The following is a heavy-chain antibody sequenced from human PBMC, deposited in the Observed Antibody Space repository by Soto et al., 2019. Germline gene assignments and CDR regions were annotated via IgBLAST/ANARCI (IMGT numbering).Heavy chain of an antibody. V-gene: IGHV2-70*01. CDR1: GFSLSTSGMC. CDR3: ARTPHVDTAMLTLRNYYYYYGMDV. J-gene: IGHJ6*02. Sequence: SGPTLVNPTQTLTLTCTFSGFSLSTSGMCVSWIRQPPGKALEWLALIDWDDDKYYSTSLKTRLTISKDTSKNQVVLTMTNMDPVDTATYYCARTPHVDTAMLTLRNYYYYYGMDVWGQGATVTVSS. D-gene: IGHD5-18*01. CDR2: IDWDDDK.